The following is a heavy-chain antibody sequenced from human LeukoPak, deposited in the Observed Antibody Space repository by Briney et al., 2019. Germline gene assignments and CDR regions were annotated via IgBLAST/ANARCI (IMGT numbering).Heavy chain of an antibody. D-gene: IGHD3-10*01. CDR1: GGTFSSYA. CDR3: ASSVRGVINDAFDI. Sequence: SVKVSCKASGGTFSSYAISWVRQAPGQGLEWMGGIIPIFGTANYAQKFQGRVTITADESTSTAYMELSSLGSEDTAVYYCASSVRGVINDAFDIWGQGTMVTVSS. V-gene: IGHV1-69*13. J-gene: IGHJ3*02. CDR2: IIPIFGTA.